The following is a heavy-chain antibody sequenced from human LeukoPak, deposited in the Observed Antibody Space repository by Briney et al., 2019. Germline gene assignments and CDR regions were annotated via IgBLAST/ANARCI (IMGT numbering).Heavy chain of an antibody. CDR1: GYTFTSYD. J-gene: IGHJ4*02. CDR3: ARGLRDIVVVPAHYYFDY. V-gene: IGHV1-8*03. CDR2: MNPNSGNT. D-gene: IGHD2-2*01. Sequence: ASVKVSCKASGYTFTSYDLNWVRQATGQGLEWMGWMNPNSGNTGYAQKFQGRVTITRNTSISTAYMELSSLRSEDTAVYYCARGLRDIVVVPAHYYFDYWGQGTLVTVSS.